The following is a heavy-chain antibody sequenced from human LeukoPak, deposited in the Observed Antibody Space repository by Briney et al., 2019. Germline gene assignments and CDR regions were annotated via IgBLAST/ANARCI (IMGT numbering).Heavy chain of an antibody. V-gene: IGHV4-4*07. CDR2: IYTSGST. D-gene: IGHD3-22*01. J-gene: IGHJ3*02. Sequence: SETLSLTCTVSGGSISSYYWSWIRQPAGKGLEWIGRIYTSGSTNYNPSLKSRVTMSVDTSKNQFSLKLSSVTAADTAVYYCATTMIVVVMYAFDIWGQGTMVTVSS. CDR3: ATTMIVVVMYAFDI. CDR1: GGSISSYY.